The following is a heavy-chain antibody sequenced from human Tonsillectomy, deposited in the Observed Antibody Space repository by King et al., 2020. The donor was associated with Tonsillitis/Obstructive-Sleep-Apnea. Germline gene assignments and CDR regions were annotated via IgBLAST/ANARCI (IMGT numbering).Heavy chain of an antibody. CDR3: QRDHGYCSSTSCYKPPYYYYYMDV. V-gene: IGHV4-59*01. Sequence: QLQESGPGLVKPSETLSLTCTVSGGSISSYYWSWIRPPPGKGLEWIGYIYYSGSTNYNPSLKSRVTISVDTSKNQFSLKLSSVTAADTAGYYFQRDHGYCSSTSCYKPPYYYYYMDVWGKGTTVTVSS. CDR2: IYYSGST. J-gene: IGHJ6*03. D-gene: IGHD2-2*02. CDR1: GGSISSYY.